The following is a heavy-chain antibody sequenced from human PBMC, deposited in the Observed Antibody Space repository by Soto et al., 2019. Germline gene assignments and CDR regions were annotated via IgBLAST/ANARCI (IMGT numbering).Heavy chain of an antibody. CDR2: INHSGST. CDR3: ARSSQVTYNNYYYMDV. CDR1: GGSFSGYY. Sequence: SETLSLTCAVYGGSFSGYYWSWIRQPPGKGLEWMGEINHSGSTNYNPSLKSRVTILVDTSKNQFSLKLSSVTAADTAVYYCARSSQVTYNNYYYMDVWGKGTTVTVSS. V-gene: IGHV4-34*01. D-gene: IGHD2-21*02. J-gene: IGHJ6*03.